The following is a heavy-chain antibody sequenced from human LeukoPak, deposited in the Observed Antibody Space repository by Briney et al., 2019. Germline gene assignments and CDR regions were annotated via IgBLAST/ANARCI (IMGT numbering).Heavy chain of an antibody. CDR1: GFTFSSYA. V-gene: IGHV3-23*01. CDR2: INGGGVNT. Sequence: GGSLRLSCAASGFTFSSYAMSWVRQAPGKGLEWVSTINGGGVNTHYADSVGGRFTISRDNSKNTLYLQMNSLRAEDTAVYYCSLSPVYYYYGMDVWGQGTTVTVSS. CDR3: SLSPVYYYYGMDV. J-gene: IGHJ6*02.